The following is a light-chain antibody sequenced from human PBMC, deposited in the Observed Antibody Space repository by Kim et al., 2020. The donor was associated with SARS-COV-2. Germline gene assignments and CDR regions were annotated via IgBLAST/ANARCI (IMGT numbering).Light chain of an antibody. CDR3: QQYDRSPRT. J-gene: IGKJ1*01. Sequence: SPGERATLSCRASQRISVSYLAWYQQKPGQAPRLLIYAASTRATGIPIRFSGSGSGTDFTLTISRLEPEDFAVYYCQQYDRSPRTFGQGTKVEIK. V-gene: IGKV3-20*01. CDR1: QRISVSY. CDR2: AAS.